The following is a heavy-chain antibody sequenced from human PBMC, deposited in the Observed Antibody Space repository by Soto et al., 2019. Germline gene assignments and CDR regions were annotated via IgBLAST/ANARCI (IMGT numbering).Heavy chain of an antibody. V-gene: IGHV3-23*01. D-gene: IGHD3-22*01. J-gene: IGHJ4*02. Sequence: GGSLRLSCEASGLTFSSYAMSWVRQAPGKGLEWASAISDSGGGTYYADSVKGRFTISRDNSKNTLYLQMNSLRAEDTAVYYCAKDGYYYDSSGVDFDYWGQGTLVTVSS. CDR3: AKDGYYYDSSGVDFDY. CDR1: GLTFSSYA. CDR2: ISDSGGGT.